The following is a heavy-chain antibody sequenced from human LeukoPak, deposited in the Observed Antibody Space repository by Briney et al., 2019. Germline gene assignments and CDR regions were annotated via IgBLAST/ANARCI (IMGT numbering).Heavy chain of an antibody. J-gene: IGHJ4*02. D-gene: IGHD1-26*01. CDR2: INHSGST. CDR1: GGSFSGYY. Sequence: SETLSLTCAVYGGSFSGYYWSWIRQPPGKGLEWIGEINHSGSTNYNPSLKSRVTISVDTSKNQFSLKLNSVTAADTAVYYCARTSGNYKYYFDYWGQGTLVTVSS. CDR3: ARTSGNYKYYFDY. V-gene: IGHV4-34*01.